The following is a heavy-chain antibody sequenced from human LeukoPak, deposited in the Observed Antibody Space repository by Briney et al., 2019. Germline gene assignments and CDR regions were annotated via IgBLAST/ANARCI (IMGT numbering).Heavy chain of an antibody. D-gene: IGHD6-19*01. CDR2: IYYSGSA. CDR3: ARHRYTSGWNGIDY. J-gene: IGHJ4*02. V-gene: IGHV4-59*08. CDR1: GGSLSSYY. Sequence: SETLSLTCTVSGGSLSSYYWSWIRQPPGKGLEWIGYIYYSGSAKYNPSLKSRVTISLDTSKNHFSLKLSSVTAADTAVYYCARHRYTSGWNGIDYWGQGTLVTVSS.